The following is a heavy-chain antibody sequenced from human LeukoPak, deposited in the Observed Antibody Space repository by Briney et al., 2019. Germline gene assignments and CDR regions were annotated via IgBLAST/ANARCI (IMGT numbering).Heavy chain of an antibody. CDR1: GFTFDDYG. Sequence: GGSLRLSCAASGFTFDDYGMSWVRQAPGKGLEWVSGINWNGGSAGYADSVKGRFTISRDNAKNSLYLQMNSLRAEDPALYYCARAFSSFWPIDYWGQGTLVTVSS. D-gene: IGHD6-6*01. CDR3: ARAFSSFWPIDY. CDR2: INWNGGSA. V-gene: IGHV3-20*04. J-gene: IGHJ4*02.